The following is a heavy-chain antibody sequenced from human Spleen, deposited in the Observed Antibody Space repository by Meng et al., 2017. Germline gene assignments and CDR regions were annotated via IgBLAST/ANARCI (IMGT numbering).Heavy chain of an antibody. CDR2: ISGSSSYI. J-gene: IGHJ4*02. CDR3: ARSPIDKYDLSALPLDY. V-gene: IGHV3-21*06. D-gene: IGHD3-22*01. CDR1: GFTFSTYS. Sequence: GESLKISCVASGFTFSTYSMNWVRQAPGKGLEWVSFISGSSSYIYYADSVRGRFTISRDNSKNTVFLQINSLRAEDTAVYFCARSPIDKYDLSALPLDYWGQGTLVTVSS.